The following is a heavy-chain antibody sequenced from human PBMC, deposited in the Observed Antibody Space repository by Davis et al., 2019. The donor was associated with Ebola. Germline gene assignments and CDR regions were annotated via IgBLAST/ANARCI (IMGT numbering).Heavy chain of an antibody. J-gene: IGHJ4*02. CDR3: AKAGHCANYCSFDS. CDR2: ISGSGGST. Sequence: GESLKISCAASGFTFSDYYMSWIRQAPGKGLEWVSAISGSGGSTYYADSVKGRFTISRDNPKNTLYLQMNSLRAEDTAVYYCAKAGHCANYCSFDSWGQGTLVTVSS. D-gene: IGHD4/OR15-4a*01. CDR1: GFTFSDYY. V-gene: IGHV3-23*01.